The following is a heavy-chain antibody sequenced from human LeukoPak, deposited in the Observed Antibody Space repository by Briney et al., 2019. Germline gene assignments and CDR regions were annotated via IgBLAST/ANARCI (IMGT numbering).Heavy chain of an antibody. CDR1: GASVSSNY. CDR2: THHSGST. V-gene: IGHV4-59*02. Sequence: SETLSLTCTVSGASVSSNYWNWIRQPPGKGLEWIGCTHHSGSTNYNPSLKSRVTISVDTSKNQFSLKLSSVTAADTAVYYCAGGGGDSSSSQDFDYWGQGTLVTVSS. J-gene: IGHJ4*02. D-gene: IGHD6-13*01. CDR3: AGGGGDSSSSQDFDY.